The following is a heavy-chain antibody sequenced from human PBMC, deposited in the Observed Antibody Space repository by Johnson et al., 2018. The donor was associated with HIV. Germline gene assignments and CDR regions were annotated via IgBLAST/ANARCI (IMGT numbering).Heavy chain of an antibody. V-gene: IGHV3-64*01. CDR1: GFTFSSYA. J-gene: IGHJ3*02. CDR2: ISSNGGST. CDR3: ARVVSSGHAFDI. Sequence: VQLVESGGGVVQPGRSLRLSCAASGFTFSSYAMHWVRQAPGKGLEYVSAISSNGGSTYYANSVKGRFTISRDNSKNTLYLQMGSLRAEDMAVYYCARVVSSGHAFDIWGQGTMVTVSS. D-gene: IGHD3-22*01.